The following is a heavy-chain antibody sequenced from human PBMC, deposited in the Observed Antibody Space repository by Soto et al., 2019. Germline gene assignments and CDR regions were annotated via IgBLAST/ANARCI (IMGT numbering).Heavy chain of an antibody. CDR1: GGSISTYY. D-gene: IGHD3-10*01. CDR3: AREGLSMVRGDSGGMDV. J-gene: IGHJ6*02. V-gene: IGHV4-59*12. Sequence: SETLSLTCTVSGGSISTYYWSWIRQPPGKGLEWIGYIYYSGSTSYNPSLKSRVTISVDTSKNQFSLKLSSVTAADTAVYYCAREGLSMVRGDSGGMDVWGQGTTVTVS. CDR2: IYYSGST.